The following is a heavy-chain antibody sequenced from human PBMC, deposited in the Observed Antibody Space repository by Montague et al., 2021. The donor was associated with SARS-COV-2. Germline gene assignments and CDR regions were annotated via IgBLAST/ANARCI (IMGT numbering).Heavy chain of an antibody. Sequence: SETLSLTCTVSGGSISSYYWSWIRQPPGKGLEWIGYIYYSGSTNYNPSLKSRVTISVDTSKNQFSLKLSSVTAADTAVYYWARGKPDYDCWRGYGLDVWGQGTPVTVSS. CDR3: ARGKPDYDCWRGYGLDV. D-gene: IGHD3-3*01. CDR1: GGSISSYY. CDR2: IYYSGST. V-gene: IGHV4-59*01. J-gene: IGHJ6*02.